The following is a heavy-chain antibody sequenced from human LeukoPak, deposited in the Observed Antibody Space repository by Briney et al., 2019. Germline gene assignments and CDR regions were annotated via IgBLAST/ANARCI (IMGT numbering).Heavy chain of an antibody. CDR1: GFTVSSNY. V-gene: IGHV3-53*01. CDR3: AKGYYDSSGYYPDAFDI. CDR2: IYSGGST. Sequence: GGSLRLSCAASGFTVSSNYMSWVRQAPGKGLEWVSVIYSGGSTYYADSVKGRFTISRDNSKNTLYLQMNSLRAEDTAVYYCAKGYYDSSGYYPDAFDIWGQGTMDTVSS. D-gene: IGHD3-22*01. J-gene: IGHJ3*02.